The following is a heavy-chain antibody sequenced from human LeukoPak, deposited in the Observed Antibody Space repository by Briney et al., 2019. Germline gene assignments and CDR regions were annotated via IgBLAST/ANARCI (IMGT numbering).Heavy chain of an antibody. CDR3: AKGANYYGSGSYFDY. Sequence: PGGTLRLSCAASGITFSSYGMSWVRQAPGKGLEWVSAISGSGGSTYYADSVKGRFTISRDNSKNTLYLQMNSLRAEDTAVYYCAKGANYYGSGSYFDYWGQGTLVTVSS. D-gene: IGHD3-10*01. CDR1: GITFSSYG. J-gene: IGHJ4*02. CDR2: ISGSGGST. V-gene: IGHV3-23*01.